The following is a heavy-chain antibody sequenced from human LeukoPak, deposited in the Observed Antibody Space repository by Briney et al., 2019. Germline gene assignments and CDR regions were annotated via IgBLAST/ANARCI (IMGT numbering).Heavy chain of an antibody. Sequence: PGGSLRLSCAASGFTFSSYAMSWVRQAPGKGLEWVSAISGSGGSTYYADSVKGRFTISRDNSKNTLYLQMNSLRAEDTAVYHCAKTLTSFYSNGAFDIWGQGTMVTVSS. J-gene: IGHJ3*02. D-gene: IGHD2-15*01. CDR3: AKTLTSFYSNGAFDI. CDR2: ISGSGGST. V-gene: IGHV3-23*01. CDR1: GFTFSSYA.